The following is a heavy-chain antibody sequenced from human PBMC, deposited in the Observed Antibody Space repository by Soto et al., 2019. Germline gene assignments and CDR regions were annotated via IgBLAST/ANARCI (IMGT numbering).Heavy chain of an antibody. CDR1: GFTFNNYV. D-gene: IGHD1-26*01. J-gene: IGHJ4*02. CDR2: ISHDGRNI. Sequence: QVQLVESGGGVVQPGRSLRLSCAASGFTFNNYVMHWVRQAPGKGLEWVGVISHDGRNIYHADSVKGRFTISRDNSKNTVYLQMNSLRAEDTAVYYCARVWGDSGRDYFDHWGQGTLVTVSS. V-gene: IGHV3-30*04. CDR3: ARVWGDSGRDYFDH.